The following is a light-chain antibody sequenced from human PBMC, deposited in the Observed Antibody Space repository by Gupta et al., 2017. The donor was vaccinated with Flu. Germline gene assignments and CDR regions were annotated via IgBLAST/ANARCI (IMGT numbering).Light chain of an antibody. Sequence: GTLSLSPGERATLSCRASQSISRSYLAWYQQKPGQAPRLLIYGASSRATGSPDRCSGSGSGTDFTLTISRLEPEDFAVYYCQQYGNSAFTFGPGTKVDIK. CDR3: QQYGNSAFT. CDR2: GAS. J-gene: IGKJ3*01. V-gene: IGKV3-20*01. CDR1: QSISRSY.